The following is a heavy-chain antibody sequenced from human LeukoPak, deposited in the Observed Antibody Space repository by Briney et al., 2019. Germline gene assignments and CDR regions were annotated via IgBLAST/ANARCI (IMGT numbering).Heavy chain of an antibody. CDR3: ARGSPPNDAFDI. V-gene: IGHV4-34*01. J-gene: IGHJ3*02. CDR2: INHSGST. Sequence: PGGSLRLSCAASGFTFSSYAMSWVRQAPGKGLEWIGEINHSGSTNYNPSLKSRVTISVDTSKNQFSLKLSSVTAADTAVYYCARGSPPNDAFDIWGQGTMVTVSS. CDR1: GFTFSSYA.